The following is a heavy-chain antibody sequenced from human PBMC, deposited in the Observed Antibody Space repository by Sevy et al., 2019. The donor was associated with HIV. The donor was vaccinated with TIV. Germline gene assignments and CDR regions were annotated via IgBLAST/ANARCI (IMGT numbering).Heavy chain of an antibody. CDR3: ARVLAIGEVWFDP. V-gene: IGHV3-53*01. CDR1: GFTVSSNY. Sequence: GGSLRLSCAASGFTVSSNYMSWVRQAPGKGLEWVSVIYSGGSTYYADSVKGRFTISRDNSKNTLYLQMNSLRAEDTAAYYCARVLAIGEVWFDPWGQGTLVTVSS. D-gene: IGHD3-10*01. CDR2: IYSGGST. J-gene: IGHJ5*02.